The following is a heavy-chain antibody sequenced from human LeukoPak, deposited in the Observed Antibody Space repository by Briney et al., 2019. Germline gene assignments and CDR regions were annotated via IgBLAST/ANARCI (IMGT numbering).Heavy chain of an antibody. CDR3: ARDLVYDSSGYYQGLAWYFDL. Sequence: PSETLSLTCTVSGGSVSTIDYYWGWFRQPPGKGLEWIGGVYYSGSTYYNAPLKSRVTISVDTSKNQFSLKLGSVTAADTAVYYCARDLVYDSSGYYQGLAWYFDLWGRGTLVTVSS. D-gene: IGHD3-22*01. V-gene: IGHV4-39*07. J-gene: IGHJ2*01. CDR2: VYYSGST. CDR1: GGSVSTIDYY.